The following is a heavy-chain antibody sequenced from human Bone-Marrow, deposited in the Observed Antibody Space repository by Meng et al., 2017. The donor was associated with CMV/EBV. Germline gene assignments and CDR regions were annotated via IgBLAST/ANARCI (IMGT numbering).Heavy chain of an antibody. CDR3: AREGYCSTTTCYSQVSDY. D-gene: IGHD2-2*01. J-gene: IGHJ4*02. Sequence: GESLKISCAASGFTFSSHEMNWVRQAPGKGLEWVSYISSSGSTIYYADSVKGRFTISRDNAKNSLYLQMNSLRAEDTAVYYCAREGYCSTTTCYSQVSDYWGQGTLVTVSS. V-gene: IGHV3-48*03. CDR1: GFTFSSHE. CDR2: ISSSGSTI.